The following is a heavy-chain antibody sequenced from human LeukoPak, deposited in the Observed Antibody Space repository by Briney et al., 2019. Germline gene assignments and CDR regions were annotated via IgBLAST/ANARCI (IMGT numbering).Heavy chain of an antibody. CDR3: ARHSSPLYYYYYYMDV. Sequence: GGSLRLSCAASGFTFSSYWMSWVRQAPGKGLEWVSVIYSGGSTYYADSVKGRFTISRDNSKNTLYLQMNSLRAEDTAVYYCARHSSPLYYYYYYMDVWGKGTTVTVSS. CDR2: IYSGGST. V-gene: IGHV3-53*01. D-gene: IGHD6-13*01. CDR1: GFTFSSYW. J-gene: IGHJ6*03.